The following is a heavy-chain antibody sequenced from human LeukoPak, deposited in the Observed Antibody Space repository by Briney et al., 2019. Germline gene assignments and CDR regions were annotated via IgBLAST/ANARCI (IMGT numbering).Heavy chain of an antibody. V-gene: IGHV3-30*18. CDR2: ISYDGSNK. Sequence: GGSLRLSCAASGFTFSSYGMHWVRQAPGKGLEWVAVISYDGSNKFYADSVKGRFTISRDNSKNTLYLQMNSLRPEDTAVYYCAKDQFSSGFEYFQHWGQGTLVTVSS. CDR1: GFTFSSYG. J-gene: IGHJ1*01. D-gene: IGHD6-19*01. CDR3: AKDQFSSGFEYFQH.